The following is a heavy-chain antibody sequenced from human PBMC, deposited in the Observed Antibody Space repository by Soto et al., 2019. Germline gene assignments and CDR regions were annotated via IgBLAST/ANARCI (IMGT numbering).Heavy chain of an antibody. CDR2: INPMSGGT. CDR1: GYTFTGYY. CDR3: ARDRSITATTIFDY. D-gene: IGHD1-7*01. J-gene: IGHJ4*02. V-gene: IGHV1-2*04. Sequence: ASVKVSCKASGYTFTGYYLHWVRQAPGQGLEWMGWINPMSGGTNYAQKLQGWVTMTRDTSTSTAYMELSRLRSDDTAVYYCARDRSITATTIFDYWGQGTPVTVSS.